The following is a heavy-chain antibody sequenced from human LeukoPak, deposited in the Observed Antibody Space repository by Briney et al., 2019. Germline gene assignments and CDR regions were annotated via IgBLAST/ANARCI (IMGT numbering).Heavy chain of an antibody. CDR1: GSTLNELS. CDR3: AAGSGFAALLY. D-gene: IGHD3-10*01. CDR2: VDPEDGES. J-gene: IGHJ4*02. V-gene: IGHV1-24*01. Sequence: ASVKVSCKVSGSTLNELSTQWVRQTPGKGPEWLGRVDPEDGESMYAERFEGRLTMTEDTSTDTVYMELSSLSSEDTAVYYCAAGSGFAALLYWGQGTLVTVSS.